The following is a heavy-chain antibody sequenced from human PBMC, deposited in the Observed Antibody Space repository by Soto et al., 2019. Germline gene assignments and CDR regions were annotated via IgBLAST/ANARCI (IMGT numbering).Heavy chain of an antibody. CDR3: AKDDAQWPRTSYFDY. CDR1: GFTFDDYA. V-gene: IGHV3-9*03. Sequence: PGGSLRLSCAASGFTFDDYAMHWVRQAPGKGLEWVSGISWNSGSIGYADSVKGRFTISRDNAKNSLYLQMNSLRAEDMALYYCAKDDAQWPRTSYFDYWGQGTLVTVSS. D-gene: IGHD6-19*01. CDR2: ISWNSGSI. J-gene: IGHJ4*02.